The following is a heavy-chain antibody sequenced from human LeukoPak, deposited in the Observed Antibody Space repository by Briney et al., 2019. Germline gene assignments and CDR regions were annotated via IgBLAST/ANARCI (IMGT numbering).Heavy chain of an antibody. Sequence: PGGSLRLSCAASGLTFSSYNMNWVRQAPGKGPEWVAYITASDTTNYYADSVKGRFTISRDNAKKSLFLQMNSLRAEDTAVYYCAAASAFSSSWRSWGQGTVVSVSS. V-gene: IGHV3-48*01. J-gene: IGHJ5*02. CDR1: GLTFSSYN. CDR3: AAASAFSSSWRS. CDR2: ITASDTTN. D-gene: IGHD6-13*01.